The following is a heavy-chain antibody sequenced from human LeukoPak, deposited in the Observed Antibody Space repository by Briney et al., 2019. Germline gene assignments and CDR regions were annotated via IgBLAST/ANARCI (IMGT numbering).Heavy chain of an antibody. Sequence: PGGSLRLSCAASGFTFSSYGMHWVRQAPGKGLEWVAFIRYDGSNKYYADSVKGRFTISRDNSKNTLYLQMNSLRAEDTAVYYCAKDQEYSSSWQTPYYYYYYMDVWGKGTTVTVSS. CDR2: IRYDGSNK. D-gene: IGHD6-13*01. CDR3: AKDQEYSSSWQTPYYYYYYMDV. V-gene: IGHV3-30*02. CDR1: GFTFSSYG. J-gene: IGHJ6*03.